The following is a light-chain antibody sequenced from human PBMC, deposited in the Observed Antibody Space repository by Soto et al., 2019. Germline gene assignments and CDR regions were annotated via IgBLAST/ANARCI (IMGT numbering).Light chain of an antibody. V-gene: IGKV3-20*01. CDR1: ESVSSSY. Sequence: EILLTQSPVTLSLSPGDRASLSCMASESVSSSYLAWYQQKPGQAPRLLIYGASSRATGIPDRFSGSGSGTDFTLTISRLEPEDFAVYYCQQYGSSPPSITFGQGTRLKIK. CDR2: GAS. J-gene: IGKJ5*01. CDR3: QQYGSSPPSIT.